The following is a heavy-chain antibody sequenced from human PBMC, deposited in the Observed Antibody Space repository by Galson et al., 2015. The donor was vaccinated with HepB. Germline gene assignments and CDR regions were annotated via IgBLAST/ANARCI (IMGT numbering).Heavy chain of an antibody. CDR3: ARLRFGGVINSRTYFDS. CDR2: IAAFTGDT. J-gene: IGHJ4*02. V-gene: IGHV1-18*04. CDR1: GYPFDDFG. Sequence: SVKVSCKASGYPFDDFGVTWVRQAPGQGLEWLGWIAAFTGDTNYAQKVQDRITITADAPTRTVYMELDDLRPDDTGVYFCARLRFGGVINSRTYFDSWGQGTLVTVSS. D-gene: IGHD3-16*01.